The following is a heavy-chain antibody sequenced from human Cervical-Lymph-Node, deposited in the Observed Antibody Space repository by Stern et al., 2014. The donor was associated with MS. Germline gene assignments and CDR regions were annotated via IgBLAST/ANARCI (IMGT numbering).Heavy chain of an antibody. D-gene: IGHD1-7*01. CDR3: ARVPRITGPTNWFDS. CDR1: GGTFTNFG. Sequence: QVQLVQSGPEVKKPGSSVKVSCKASGGTFTNFGFGWVRQAPGQGLEWMGGIIPLFGMANYAQKFQGRVTITADKSTSTAYMELGSLTSDDTAVYYCARVPRITGPTNWFDSWGQGTLVTVSS. J-gene: IGHJ5*01. V-gene: IGHV1-69*17. CDR2: IIPLFGMA.